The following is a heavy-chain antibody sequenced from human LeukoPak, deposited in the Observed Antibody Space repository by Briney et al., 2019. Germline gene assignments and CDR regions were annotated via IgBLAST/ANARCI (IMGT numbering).Heavy chain of an antibody. V-gene: IGHV1-69*04. CDR3: ARDDSSSWYGNWFDP. D-gene: IGHD6-13*01. CDR2: IIPIFGIA. J-gene: IGHJ5*02. CDR1: GGTFSSYA. Sequence: ASVKVSCKASGGTFSSYAISWVRQAPGQGLEWMGRIIPIFGIANYAQKFQGRVTITADKSTSTAYMELSSLRSEDTAVYYCARDDSSSWYGNWFDPWGQGTLDTVSS.